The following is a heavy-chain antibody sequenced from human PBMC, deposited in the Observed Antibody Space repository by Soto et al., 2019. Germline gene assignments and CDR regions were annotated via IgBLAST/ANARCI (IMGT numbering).Heavy chain of an antibody. V-gene: IGHV3-48*04. CDR1: GFTFKSYS. D-gene: IGHD3-10*01. J-gene: IGHJ4*02. Sequence: GGSLRLSCAASGFTFKSYSMNWVRQAPWKGLEWVSYISGGSKTINYADSVKGRFTISRDNAQNSLYLQMNSLRVEDTAVYYCARSSQFGELIIHYSGQGTLVTVSS. CDR3: ARSSQFGELIIHY. CDR2: ISGGSKTI.